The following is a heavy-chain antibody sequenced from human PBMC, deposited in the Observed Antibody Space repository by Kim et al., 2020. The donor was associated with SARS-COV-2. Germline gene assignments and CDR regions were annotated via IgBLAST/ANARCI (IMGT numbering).Heavy chain of an antibody. CDR3: ARDPGARHGMNV. J-gene: IGHJ6*02. V-gene: IGHV3-53*01. CDR2: T. Sequence: TYYAYSVKGRFTVSRVNSKNTLSAEMNSLRAEASAVYYCARDPGARHGMNVWGLGTTVTVSS.